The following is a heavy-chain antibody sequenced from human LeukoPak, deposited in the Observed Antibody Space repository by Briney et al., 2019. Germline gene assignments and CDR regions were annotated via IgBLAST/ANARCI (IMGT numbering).Heavy chain of an antibody. CDR1: GYTFTGYY. D-gene: IGHD4-23*01. CDR2: INPSGGST. CDR3: ARDGYGGNSGLIRYSMDV. J-gene: IGHJ6*03. V-gene: IGHV1-46*01. Sequence: ASVKVSCKASGYTFTGYYMHWVRQAAGQGLEWAGIINPSGGSTSYAQKFQGRVTMTRDTSTSTVYMELSSLRSEDTAVYYCARDGYGGNSGLIRYSMDVWGKGTTVTVSS.